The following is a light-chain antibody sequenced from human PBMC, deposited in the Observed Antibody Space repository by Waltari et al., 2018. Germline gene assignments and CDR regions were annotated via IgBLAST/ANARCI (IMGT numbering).Light chain of an antibody. CDR2: KAS. Sequence: ISCRASQNINIWMTWYQQKPGRAPKVVIYKASSLESGVPSRFSGSGSGTDFTLTISSLQPDDFAIYFCQQYGSFPATVGQGTRVDMK. V-gene: IGKV1-5*03. J-gene: IGKJ1*01. CDR1: QNINIW. CDR3: QQYGSFPAT.